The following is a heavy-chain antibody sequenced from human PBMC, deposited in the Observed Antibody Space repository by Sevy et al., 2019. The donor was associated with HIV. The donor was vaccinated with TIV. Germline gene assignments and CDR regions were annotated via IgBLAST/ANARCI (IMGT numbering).Heavy chain of an antibody. CDR3: ARGPNYGDRTDYFEY. D-gene: IGHD4-17*01. J-gene: IGHJ4*02. V-gene: IGHV3-7*01. Sequence: GVSLRLSCAVSGFPFSNYWMSWVRQAPGKGLEWVANIKQDESEIYNVDSVKGRFTISRDNAKNSVSLQMNSLGAEDTAVYYCARGPNYGDRTDYFEYWGQGILVTVSS. CDR2: IKQDESEI. CDR1: GFPFSNYW.